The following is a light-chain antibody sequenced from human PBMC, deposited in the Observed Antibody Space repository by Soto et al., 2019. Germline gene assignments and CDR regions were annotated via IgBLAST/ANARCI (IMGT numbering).Light chain of an antibody. Sequence: EIVMTQSPATVSVSPGDRATLSCRASQSIANHLAWYQQKPGQPPSLLLFGASHRATGVPVRFSGSGSGTEFTLTISSLQSEDFAVYYCQQYYHWPPYTFGQGTKLEIK. CDR3: QQYYHWPPYT. CDR1: QSIANH. CDR2: GAS. V-gene: IGKV3-15*01. J-gene: IGKJ2*01.